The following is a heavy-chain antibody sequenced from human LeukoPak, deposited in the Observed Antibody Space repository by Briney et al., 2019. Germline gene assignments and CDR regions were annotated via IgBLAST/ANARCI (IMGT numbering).Heavy chain of an antibody. V-gene: IGHV3-30*18. CDR2: MSYDGGNK. D-gene: IGHD4-17*01. CDR1: GFILTDYG. J-gene: IGHJ5*02. Sequence: PGGSLRLSCAASGFILTDYGMHWVRQAPGKGLDWVAFMSYDGGNKYYADSVEGRFTISRDNSKNTLYLQINTLRAEDTAVYYCAKVGRNYGDYNGWFDPWGQGTLVTVSS. CDR3: AKVGRNYGDYNGWFDP.